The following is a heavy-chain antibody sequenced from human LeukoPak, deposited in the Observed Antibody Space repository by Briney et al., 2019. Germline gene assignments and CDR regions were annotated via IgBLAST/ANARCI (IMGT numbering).Heavy chain of an antibody. CDR2: IYTSGST. CDR3: ARGRWLHTSKENWFDP. CDR1: GGSISSGSYY. V-gene: IGHV4-61*02. D-gene: IGHD5-24*01. Sequence: SETLSLTCTVSGGSISSGSYYWSWIRQPAGKGLEWIGRIYTSGSTNYNPSLKSRVTISVDTSKNQFSLKLSSVTAADTAVYYCARGRWLHTSKENWFDPWGQGTLVTVSS. J-gene: IGHJ5*02.